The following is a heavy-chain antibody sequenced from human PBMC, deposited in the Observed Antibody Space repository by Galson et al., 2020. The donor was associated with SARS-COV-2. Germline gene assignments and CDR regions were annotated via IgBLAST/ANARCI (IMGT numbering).Heavy chain of an antibody. D-gene: IGHD3-22*01. CDR1: GFTFSSYA. CDR3: ARSAGGGYYSNFDY. Sequence: GESLKISCAASGFTFSSYAMHWVRQAPGKGLEWVAVISYDGSNKYYADSVKGRFTISRDNSKNTLYLQMNSLRAEDTAVYYCARSAGGGYYSNFDYWGQGTLVTVSS. CDR2: ISYDGSNK. J-gene: IGHJ4*02. V-gene: IGHV3-30*04.